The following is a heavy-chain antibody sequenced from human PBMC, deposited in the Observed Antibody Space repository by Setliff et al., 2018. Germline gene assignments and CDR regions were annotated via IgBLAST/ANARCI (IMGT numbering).Heavy chain of an antibody. D-gene: IGHD2-8*01. V-gene: IGHV1-18*01. CDR2: ISPHSGRA. CDR1: GYTFSDYG. CDR3: ERLVRYCTATACQRTSGDDL. Sequence: ASVKVSCKASGYTFSDYGVSWVRQAPGQGLEWMGWISPHSGRALYAPQFQDRVIMTTDTSTNTAYLDLRSLRSDDTAVYDCERLVRYCTATACQRTSGDDLWGQGTLVTVSS. J-gene: IGHJ5*02.